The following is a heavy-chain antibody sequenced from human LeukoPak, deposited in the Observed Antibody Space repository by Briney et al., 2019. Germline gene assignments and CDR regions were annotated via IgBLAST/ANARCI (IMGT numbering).Heavy chain of an antibody. D-gene: IGHD6-13*01. Sequence: GGSLRLSCAASGSTFTSYWMSWVRQAPGKGLEWVANIKEDGSEKYYVDSVKGRFTISRDNAKNSMYLQMNSLRAEDTAVYYCAREIGSAARGRWGQGTLVTVSS. CDR3: AREIGSAARGR. V-gene: IGHV3-7*05. CDR2: IKEDGSEK. CDR1: GSTFTSYW. J-gene: IGHJ4*02.